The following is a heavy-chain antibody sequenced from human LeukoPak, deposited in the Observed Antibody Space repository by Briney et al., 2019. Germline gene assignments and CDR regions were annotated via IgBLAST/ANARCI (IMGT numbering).Heavy chain of an antibody. Sequence: PSETLSLTCTISGGSIGIYYYNWIRQPAGKGLEWIGRMYIGESTGYNPSLKSRVTISVDTSKNQFSLKLSSVTAADTAVYYCASSTIISAFDIWGQGTMVTVFS. CDR3: ASSTIISAFDI. CDR1: GGSIGIYY. D-gene: IGHD1-26*01. CDR2: MYIGEST. J-gene: IGHJ3*02. V-gene: IGHV4-4*07.